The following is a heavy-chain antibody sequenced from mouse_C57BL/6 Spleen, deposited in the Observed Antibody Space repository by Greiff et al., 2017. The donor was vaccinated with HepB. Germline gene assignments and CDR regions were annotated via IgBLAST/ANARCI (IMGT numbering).Heavy chain of an antibody. Sequence: EVKVVESGGGLVKPGGSLKLSCAASGFTFSSYAMSWVRQTPEKRLEWVATISDGGSYTYYPDNVKGRFTISRDNAKNNLYLQMSHLKSEDTAMYYCAREGEGNYGSSHWYFDVWGTGTTVTVSS. J-gene: IGHJ1*03. CDR3: AREGEGNYGSSHWYFDV. CDR2: ISDGGSYT. CDR1: GFTFSSYA. D-gene: IGHD1-1*01. V-gene: IGHV5-4*01.